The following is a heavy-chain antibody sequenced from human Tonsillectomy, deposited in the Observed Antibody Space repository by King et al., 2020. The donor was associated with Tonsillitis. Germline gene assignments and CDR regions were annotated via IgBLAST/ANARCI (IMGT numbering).Heavy chain of an antibody. D-gene: IGHD2-15*01. Sequence: QLVQSGAEVKKPGASVKVSCKTSGYTFTDYYVHWVRQAPGQGLEWMGWINPNSGGTNYAQKFQGRITMTRDTSISTAYMELSRLRSDDTAVYYCARDGYCSAGICRDWFDTWGQGTLVTVSS. CDR2: INPNSGGT. V-gene: IGHV1-2*02. CDR1: GYTFTDYY. J-gene: IGHJ5*02. CDR3: ARDGYCSAGICRDWFDT.